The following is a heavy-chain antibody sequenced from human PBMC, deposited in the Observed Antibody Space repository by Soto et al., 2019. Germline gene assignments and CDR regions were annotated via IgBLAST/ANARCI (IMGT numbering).Heavy chain of an antibody. CDR3: AHSPGYDYVWGSYRFISIFDY. Sequence: QITLKESGPTLVKPTQTLTLTCTFSGFSLSTSGVGVGWIRQPPGKALEWLALIYWDDDKRYSPSLKRRLTITKDTSKNQVVLTMTNMDPVDTATYYCAHSPGYDYVWGSYRFISIFDYWGQGTLVTVSS. CDR1: GFSLSTSGVG. V-gene: IGHV2-5*02. D-gene: IGHD3-16*02. J-gene: IGHJ4*02. CDR2: IYWDDDK.